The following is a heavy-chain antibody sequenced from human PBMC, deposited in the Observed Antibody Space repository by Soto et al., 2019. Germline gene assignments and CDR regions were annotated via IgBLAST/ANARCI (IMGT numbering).Heavy chain of an antibody. CDR2: ISSSSSYI. V-gene: IGHV3-21*01. CDR1: GFTFSSYS. CDR3: ARAPRVENYYYYYMDV. Sequence: GESLKISCAASGFTFSSYSMNWVRQAPGKGLEWVSSISSSSSYIYYADSVKGRFTISRDNAKNSLYLQMNSLRAEDTAVYYCARAPRVENYYYYYMDVWGKGTTVTVSS. J-gene: IGHJ6*03.